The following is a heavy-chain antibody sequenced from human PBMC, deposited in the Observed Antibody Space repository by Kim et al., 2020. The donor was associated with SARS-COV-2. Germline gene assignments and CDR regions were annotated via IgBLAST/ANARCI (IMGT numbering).Heavy chain of an antibody. Sequence: GSLRLSCSASGFTFSSYAMHWVRQAPGKGLEYVSAISSNGGNTYYADSVKGRFTISRDNSKNTLYLQMSSLRAEDTAVYYCVKGIAALKYGPFDYWGQGTLVTVSS. CDR1: GFTFSSYA. CDR3: VKGIAALKYGPFDY. J-gene: IGHJ4*02. D-gene: IGHD6-6*01. V-gene: IGHV3-64D*09. CDR2: ISSNGGNT.